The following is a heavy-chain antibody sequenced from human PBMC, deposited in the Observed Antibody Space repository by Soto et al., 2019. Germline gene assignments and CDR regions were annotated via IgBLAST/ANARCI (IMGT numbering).Heavy chain of an antibody. J-gene: IGHJ4*02. CDR3: ARGVTARGNYFDY. CDR2: INHSGST. CDR1: GGSFSGYY. D-gene: IGHD6-6*01. V-gene: IGHV4-34*01. Sequence: SETLSLTCAVYGGSFSGYYLSWIRQPPGKGLEWIGEINHSGSTNYNPSLKSRVTISVDTSKNQFSLKLSSVTAADTAVYYCARGVTARGNYFDYWGQGTQVTVSS.